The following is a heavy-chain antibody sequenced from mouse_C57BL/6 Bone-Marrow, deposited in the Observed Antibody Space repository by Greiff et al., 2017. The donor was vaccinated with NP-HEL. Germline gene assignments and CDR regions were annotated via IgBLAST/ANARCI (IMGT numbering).Heavy chain of an antibody. V-gene: IGHV1-80*01. CDR2: IYPGDGDT. CDR3: ARTNWDYAMDY. D-gene: IGHD4-1*01. CDR1: GYAFSSYW. Sequence: QVQLQQSGAELVKPGASVKISCKASGYAFSSYWMNWVKQRPGKGLAWIGQIYPGDGDTNYNGKFKGKATLTADKSSSTAYMQLSSLTSEDSAVYFCARTNWDYAMDYWGQGTSVTVSS. J-gene: IGHJ4*01.